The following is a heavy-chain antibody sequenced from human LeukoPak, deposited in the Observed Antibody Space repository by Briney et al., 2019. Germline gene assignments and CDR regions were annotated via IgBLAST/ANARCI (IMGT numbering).Heavy chain of an antibody. D-gene: IGHD6-25*01. CDR2: IYHSGST. Sequence: PSETLSLTCAVSGGSISSSNWWSWVRQPPGKGLEWIGEIYHSGSTNYNPSLKSRVTISVDKSKNQFSLKLSSVTAADTAVYYCASRKRPIYYFDYWGQGTLVTVSS. V-gene: IGHV4-4*02. J-gene: IGHJ4*02. CDR1: GGSISSSNW. CDR3: ASRKRPIYYFDY.